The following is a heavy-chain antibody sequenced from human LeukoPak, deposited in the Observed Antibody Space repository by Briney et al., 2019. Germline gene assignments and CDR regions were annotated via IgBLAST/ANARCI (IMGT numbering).Heavy chain of an antibody. CDR1: GYSFATYW. CDR2: IYYAYYDT. D-gene: IGHD1-26*01. V-gene: IGHV5-51*01. CDR3: ARSWMGGAFDV. Sequence: GESLKLSCKGSGYSFATYWIGWVRQMPGKGLEWMSMIYYAYYDTIYSPSFQDQVTFSADKSISTAYLHWSSLKASDTAMYYCARSWMGGAFDVWGQGTAVTVSS. J-gene: IGHJ3*01.